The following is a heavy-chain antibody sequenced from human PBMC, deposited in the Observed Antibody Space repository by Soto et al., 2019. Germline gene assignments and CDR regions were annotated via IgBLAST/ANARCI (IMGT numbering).Heavy chain of an antibody. J-gene: IGHJ4*02. V-gene: IGHV5-51*01. CDR1: GYSFTSYW. D-gene: IGHD3-10*01. CDR3: ARQAPMVRGVIPFDY. CDR2: IYPGDSGT. Sequence: PGESLKISCKGSGYSFTSYWIGWVRQMPGKGLEWMGIIYPGDSGTRYSPSFQGQVTISADKSISTAYLQWSSLKASDTAMYYCARQAPMVRGVIPFDYWGQGTLVTVSS.